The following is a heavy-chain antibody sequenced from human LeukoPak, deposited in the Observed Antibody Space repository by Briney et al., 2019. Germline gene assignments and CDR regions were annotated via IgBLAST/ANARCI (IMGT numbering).Heavy chain of an antibody. D-gene: IGHD3-22*01. V-gene: IGHV2-70*11. CDR3: ARTYYYDSSGYYPDF. Sequence: SRPTSVNPTQTLTLTCTFSGFSLSPSGMGVSWIRQPPGKALEWLARIDWDDDKYYSTSLKTRLTISKDTSKNQVVLTMTNMDPVDTATYYCARTYYYDSSGYYPDFWGQGTLVPVSS. CDR1: GFSLSPSGMG. CDR2: IDWDDDK. J-gene: IGHJ4*02.